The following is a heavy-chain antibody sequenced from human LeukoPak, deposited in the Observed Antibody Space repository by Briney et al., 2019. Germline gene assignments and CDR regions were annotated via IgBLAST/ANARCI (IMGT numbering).Heavy chain of an antibody. CDR3: ARTYSSSWYRIDY. CDR1: GFSFSSYA. Sequence: GGSLRLSCAASGFSFSSYAMSWVRQAPGKGLEWVSVISGSGGSTYYADSVKGRFTISRDNSKNTLYLQMNSLRAEDTAVYYCARTYSSSWYRIDYWGQGTLVTVSS. V-gene: IGHV3-23*01. CDR2: ISGSGGST. J-gene: IGHJ4*02. D-gene: IGHD6-13*01.